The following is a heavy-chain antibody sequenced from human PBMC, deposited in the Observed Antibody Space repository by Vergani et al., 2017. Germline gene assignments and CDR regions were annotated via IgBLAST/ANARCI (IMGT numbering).Heavy chain of an antibody. V-gene: IGHV3-23*01. J-gene: IGHJ4*01. Sequence: EVHLLESGGGLVQSGGSLRLSCAASGFTFSNSAVSWVRQAPGGGLAWVSSISGPGLRTYYADSVKRRFSISRDNTKNTVFLQMHSLRAEDTAIYYCVKEKIDLGSYYFDAWGHGILVTVSS. CDR2: ISGPGLRT. CDR3: VKEKIDLGSYYFDA. CDR1: GFTFSNSA. D-gene: IGHD2/OR15-2a*01.